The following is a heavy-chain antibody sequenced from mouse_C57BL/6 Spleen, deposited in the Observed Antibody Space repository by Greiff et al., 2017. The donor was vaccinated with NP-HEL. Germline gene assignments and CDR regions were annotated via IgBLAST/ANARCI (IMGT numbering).Heavy chain of an antibody. CDR3: VGYYYRAMDY. V-gene: IGHV5-6*02. J-gene: IGHJ4*01. Sequence: EVMLVESGGDLVKPGGSLKLSCAASGFTFSSYGMSWVRQTPDKRLEWVATISSGGSYTYYPDSVKGRFTISRDNAKNTLYLQMSSLKSEDTAMYYCVGYYYRAMDYWGQGTSVTVSS. CDR2: ISSGGSYT. D-gene: IGHD2-12*01. CDR1: GFTFSSYG.